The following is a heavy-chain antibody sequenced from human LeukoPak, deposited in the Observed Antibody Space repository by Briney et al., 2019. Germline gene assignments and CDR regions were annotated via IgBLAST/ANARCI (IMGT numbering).Heavy chain of an antibody. CDR3: ARLGGTYYYDSSGSH. V-gene: IGHV4-59*08. CDR1: GGSISSYF. J-gene: IGHJ4*02. Sequence: KSSETLSLTCSVSGGSISSYFWSWIRQPPGKGLEWIGYIYYSGNTNYNPSLKSRVAISVDTSKNQFSLKLSSVTAADTAVYYCARLGGTYYYDSSGSHWGQGTLVTVSS. D-gene: IGHD3-22*01. CDR2: IYYSGNT.